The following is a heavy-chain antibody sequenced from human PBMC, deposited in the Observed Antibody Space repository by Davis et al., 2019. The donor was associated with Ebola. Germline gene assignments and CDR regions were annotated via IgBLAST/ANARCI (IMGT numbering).Heavy chain of an antibody. CDR2: ISVRSIT. Sequence: GESLKISCAASGFIFSSYAMSWVRQAPGKGLEWVSSISVRSITYHADSVKDRFTISRDNSKNTLYLQMNSLRAEDTAVYYCAKVHPPTTVTTGWFDPWGQGTLVTVSS. D-gene: IGHD4-17*01. J-gene: IGHJ5*02. V-gene: IGHV3-23*01. CDR1: GFIFSSYA. CDR3: AKVHPPTTVTTGWFDP.